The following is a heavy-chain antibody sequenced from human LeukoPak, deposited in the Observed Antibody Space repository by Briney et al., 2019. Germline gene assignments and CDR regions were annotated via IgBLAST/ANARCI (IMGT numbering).Heavy chain of an antibody. V-gene: IGHV1-69*05. Sequence: SVKVSCKASGGTFSSYAISWVRQAPGQGLEWMGGIIPIFGTANYAQKFQGRVTITTDESTSTAYMELSSLRSEDTAVYYCARDAGPNSSGPGGWFDPWGQGTLVTVSS. CDR1: GGTFSSYA. CDR2: IIPIFGTA. J-gene: IGHJ5*02. CDR3: ARDAGPNSSGPGGWFDP. D-gene: IGHD3-22*01.